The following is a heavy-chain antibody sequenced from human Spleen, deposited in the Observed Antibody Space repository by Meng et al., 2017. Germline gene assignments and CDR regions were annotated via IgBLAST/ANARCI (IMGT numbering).Heavy chain of an antibody. D-gene: IGHD1-26*01. CDR3: ATLPTTDYFDY. Sequence: GGSLRLSCAASGFTFDRHAMQWIRRAPGKGLEWVSGISGAGGSSYYTDSVKGRFTISRDNAKNSLYLQMNSLRAEDTAIYYCATLPTTDYFDYWGQGTLVTVSS. V-gene: IGHV3-23*01. CDR1: GFTFDRHA. CDR2: ISGAGGSS. J-gene: IGHJ4*02.